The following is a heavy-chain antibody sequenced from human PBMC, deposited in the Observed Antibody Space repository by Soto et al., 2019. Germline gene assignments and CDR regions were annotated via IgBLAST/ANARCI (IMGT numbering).Heavy chain of an antibody. V-gene: IGHV1-18*01. CDR3: AKNGQPPYYYYGMDV. J-gene: IGHJ6*02. D-gene: IGHD2-8*01. CDR2: ISGYNGDT. Sequence: QGQLVQSGPEAKKPGASVKVSCKASGYTFRRYGISWVRKAPGQGLEWMGWISGYNGDTKYAQKVQGRVTMTIDTSTYTAYMELRSLTSDYTAIYYCAKNGQPPYYYYGMDVWGQGTTVTVSS. CDR1: GYTFRRYG.